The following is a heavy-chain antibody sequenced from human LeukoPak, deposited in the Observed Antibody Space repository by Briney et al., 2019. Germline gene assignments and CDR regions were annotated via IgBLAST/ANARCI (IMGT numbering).Heavy chain of an antibody. CDR1: GFSFDDYG. Sequence: GGSLRLSCAASGFSFDDYGMSWVRQAPGKGLEWVANIKQDGSEKYYVDSVKGRFTISRDNAKNSLYLQMNSLRAEDTAVYYCARGQWLVGKSAFDIWGQGTMVTVSS. J-gene: IGHJ3*02. CDR3: ARGQWLVGKSAFDI. V-gene: IGHV3-7*01. D-gene: IGHD6-19*01. CDR2: IKQDGSEK.